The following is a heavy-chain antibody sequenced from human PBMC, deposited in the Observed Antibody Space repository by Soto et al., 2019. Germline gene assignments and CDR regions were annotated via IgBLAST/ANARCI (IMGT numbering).Heavy chain of an antibody. D-gene: IGHD5-12*01. V-gene: IGHV1-69*01. CDR3: AQTPVEMATITFGYNGFDP. CDR2: IIPIFGTA. Sequence: QVQLVQSGAEVKKPGSSVKVSCTASGGTFSSYAISSVRQAPGQGLEWMGVIIPIFGTANYAQKFQGRVTITADESTSTAYMELSSLRSEDTAVYYCAQTPVEMATITFGYNGFDPWGQGTLVTVSS. CDR1: GGTFSSYA. J-gene: IGHJ5*02.